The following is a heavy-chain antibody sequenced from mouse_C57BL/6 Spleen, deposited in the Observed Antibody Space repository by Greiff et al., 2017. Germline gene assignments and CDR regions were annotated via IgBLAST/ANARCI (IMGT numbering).Heavy chain of an antibody. CDR1: GFTFTEYT. CDR2: FYPGSGSI. V-gene: IGHV1-62-2*01. D-gene: IGHD3-2*02. J-gene: IGHJ2*01. Sequence: QVQLQQSGAELVKPGASVKLSCKASGFTFTEYTIHWVKQRPEQGLEWIGWFYPGSGSIKYNEKFKDKATLTAAKSSSTAYMELSRLTSEDSAVYVCERHERQLRLQGFDYWGKGTTLTVSS. CDR3: ERHERQLRLQGFDY.